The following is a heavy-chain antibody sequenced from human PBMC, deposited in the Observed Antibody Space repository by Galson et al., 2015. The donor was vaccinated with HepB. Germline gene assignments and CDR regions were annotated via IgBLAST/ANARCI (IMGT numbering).Heavy chain of an antibody. V-gene: IGHV1-2*02. Sequence: SVKVSCKASGYTFTGYYMHWVRQAPGQGLEWMGWINPNSGGTNYAQKFQGRVTMTRDTSISTAYMELSRLRSDDTAVDYCARDLVMAELLDEGKYYYYDMCVWGQGTPVTVSS. CDR2: INPNSGGT. J-gene: IGHJ6*02. D-gene: IGHD2-15*01. CDR3: ARDLVMAELLDEGKYYYYDMCV. CDR1: GYTFTGYY.